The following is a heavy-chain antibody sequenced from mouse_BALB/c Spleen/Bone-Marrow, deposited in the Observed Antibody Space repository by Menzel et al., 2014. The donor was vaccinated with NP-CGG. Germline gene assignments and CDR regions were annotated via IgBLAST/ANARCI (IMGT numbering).Heavy chain of an antibody. Sequence: DVKLVESGGGLVQPGESLKLSCESNEYEFPSHDMSWVRKTPEKRLELVAAINSDGGSTYYPDTMERRFIISGDNTKKTLYLQMSSLRSEDTALYYCARSSTMYWYFDVWGAGTTVTVSS. CDR3: ARSSTMYWYFDV. CDR2: INSDGGST. D-gene: IGHD2-1*01. J-gene: IGHJ1*01. V-gene: IGHV5-2*01. CDR1: EYEFPSHD.